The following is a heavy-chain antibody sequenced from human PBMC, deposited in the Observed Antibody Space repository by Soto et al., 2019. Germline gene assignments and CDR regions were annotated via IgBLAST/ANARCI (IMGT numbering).Heavy chain of an antibody. V-gene: IGHV4-34*01. J-gene: IGHJ4*02. Sequence: SETLSLTCAVYSGSFSGYYWSWIRQPPGKGLEWIGEIYHGLSIVYNPSLKSRVTISGDSSKNQFSLKLSSVTAADTAVYYCARHGGYYFDYWGQGTLVTVYS. D-gene: IGHD3-16*01. CDR2: IYHGLSI. CDR3: ARHGGYYFDY. CDR1: SGSFSGYY.